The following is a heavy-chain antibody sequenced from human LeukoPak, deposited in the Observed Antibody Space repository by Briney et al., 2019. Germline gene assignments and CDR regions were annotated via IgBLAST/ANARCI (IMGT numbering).Heavy chain of an antibody. CDR3: AREPYDFWSGYYWVFDY. CDR1: GGSISSYY. Sequence: SETLSLTCTVSGGSISSYYWSWIRQPAGKGLEWIGRIYTSGSTNYNPSLKSRVTMSVDTSKNQFSLKLSSVTAADTAVYYCAREPYDFWSGYYWVFDYWGRGTLVTVSS. CDR2: IYTSGST. D-gene: IGHD3-3*01. J-gene: IGHJ4*02. V-gene: IGHV4-4*07.